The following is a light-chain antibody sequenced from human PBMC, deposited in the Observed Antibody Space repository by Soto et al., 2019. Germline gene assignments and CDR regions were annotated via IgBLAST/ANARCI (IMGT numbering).Light chain of an antibody. CDR3: QKSYSSPVN. J-gene: IGKJ5*01. CDR1: QTISSW. CDR2: KAS. V-gene: IGKV1-5*03. Sequence: DIQITHSPSTLSGSVGDRVTITCRASQTISSWLAWYQQKPGKAPKLLIYKASTLKSGVPSRFSGSGSGTDFTLTISSLQPEDFATYYCQKSYSSPVNCGQGTRRAIK.